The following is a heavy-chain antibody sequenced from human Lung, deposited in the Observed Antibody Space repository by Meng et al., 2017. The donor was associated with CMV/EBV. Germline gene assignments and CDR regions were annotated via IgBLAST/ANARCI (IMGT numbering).Heavy chain of an antibody. Sequence: GSLRLXCTVSGGSISSYYWSWIRQPPGKGLEWIGYIYYSGSTNYNPSLKSRVTISVDTSKNQFSLKLSSVTAADTAVYYCARDCSSTSCLDAFDIWGQGTMVTVSS. V-gene: IGHV4-59*01. CDR3: ARDCSSTSCLDAFDI. D-gene: IGHD2-2*01. J-gene: IGHJ3*02. CDR1: GGSISSYY. CDR2: IYYSGST.